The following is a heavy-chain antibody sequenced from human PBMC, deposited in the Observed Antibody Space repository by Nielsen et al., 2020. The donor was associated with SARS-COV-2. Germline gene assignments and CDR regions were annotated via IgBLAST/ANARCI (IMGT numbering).Heavy chain of an antibody. CDR2: ISSSSSYT. CDR1: GFTFSDYY. V-gene: IGHV3-11*05. J-gene: IGHJ6*02. D-gene: IGHD6-6*01. CDR3: ARDRPIAARPFSHHYYYGMDV. Sequence: GESLKISCAASGFTFSDYYMSWIRQAPGKGLEWVSYISSSSSYTNYADSVKGRFTISRDNAKNSLYLQMNSLRAEDMAVYYCARDRPIAARPFSHHYYYGMDVWGQGTTVTVSS.